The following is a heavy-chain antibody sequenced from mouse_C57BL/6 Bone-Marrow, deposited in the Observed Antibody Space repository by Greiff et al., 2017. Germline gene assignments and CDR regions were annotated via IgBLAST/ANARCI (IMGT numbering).Heavy chain of an antibody. CDR2: ISDGGSYT. J-gene: IGHJ4*01. V-gene: IGHV5-4*01. CDR1: GFTFSSYA. D-gene: IGHD2-14*01. Sequence: EVKVVESGGGLVKPGGSLKLSCAASGFTFSSYAMSWVRQTPEKRLEWVATISDGGSYTYYPDNVKGRFTISRDNAKNNLYLQMSHLKSEDTAMYYCAREEEVPYYWGQGTSVTVSS. CDR3: AREEEVPYY.